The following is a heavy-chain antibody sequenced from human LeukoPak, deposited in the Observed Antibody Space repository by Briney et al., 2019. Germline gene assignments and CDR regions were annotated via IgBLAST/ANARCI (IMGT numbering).Heavy chain of an antibody. V-gene: IGHV1-18*04. D-gene: IGHD3-22*01. CDR3: ASGWYYYDSSGYYPALFY. Sequence: ASVKVSCKASGYTFTGYYMHWVRQAPGQGLEWMGWISAYNGNTNYAQKLQGRVTMTTDTSTSTAYMELRSLRSDDTAVYYCASGWYYYDSSGYYPALFYWGQGTLVTVSS. J-gene: IGHJ4*02. CDR1: GYTFTGYY. CDR2: ISAYNGNT.